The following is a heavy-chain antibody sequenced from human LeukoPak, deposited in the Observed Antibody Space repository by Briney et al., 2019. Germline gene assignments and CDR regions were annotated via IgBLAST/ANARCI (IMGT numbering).Heavy chain of an antibody. D-gene: IGHD5-24*01. V-gene: IGHV1-69*04. CDR3: AREVVEMATIRYWYFDY. CDR1: GGTFSSYA. CDR2: IIPILGIA. J-gene: IGHJ4*02. Sequence: GSSVTVSCKASGGTFSSYAISWVRQAPGQGLEWMGRIIPILGIANYAQKFQGRVTITADKSTSTAYMELSSLRSEDTAVYYCAREVVEMATIRYWYFDYWGQGTLVTVSS.